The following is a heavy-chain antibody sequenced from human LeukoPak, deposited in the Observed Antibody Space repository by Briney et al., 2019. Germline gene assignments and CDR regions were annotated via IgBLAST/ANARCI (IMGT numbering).Heavy chain of an antibody. J-gene: IGHJ4*02. CDR2: ISNSGGSI. Sequence: GGSPRLSCAASEFTFSSYPMSWVRQAPGKGLEWVSTISNSGGSIYYADSVKGRFTISRDNSKNTLYLQMNSLRAVDTAVYYCHKYSTSGTDSWGQGTLVTVSS. D-gene: IGHD6-6*01. V-gene: IGHV3-23*01. CDR1: EFTFSSYP. CDR3: HKYSTSGTDS.